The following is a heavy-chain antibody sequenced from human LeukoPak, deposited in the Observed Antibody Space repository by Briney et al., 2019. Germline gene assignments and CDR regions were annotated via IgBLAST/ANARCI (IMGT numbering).Heavy chain of an antibody. CDR1: GGSISSYY. Sequence: SETLSLTCTVSGGSISSYYWSWIRQPAGKGLEWIGRIYTSGSTNYNPSLKSRVTISVDTSKNQFSLKLSSVTAADTAVYYCARLWYYYDRSGAFDIWGQGTMVTVSS. V-gene: IGHV4-4*07. CDR3: ARLWYYYDRSGAFDI. D-gene: IGHD3-22*01. J-gene: IGHJ3*02. CDR2: IYTSGST.